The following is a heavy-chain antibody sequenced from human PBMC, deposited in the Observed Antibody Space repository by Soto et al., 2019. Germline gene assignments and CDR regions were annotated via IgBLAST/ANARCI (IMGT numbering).Heavy chain of an antibody. J-gene: IGHJ4*02. Sequence: EVQLVESGGGLVKPGGSLRLSCAASGFTFSSYSMNWVRQAPGKGLEWVSSISSSSSYIYYADSVKGQFTISRDNAKNSLYLQMNSLRAEDTAVYYCARDDWGEYLRGDFDYWGQGTLVTVSS. V-gene: IGHV3-21*01. CDR2: ISSSSSYI. CDR3: ARDDWGEYLRGDFDY. D-gene: IGHD3-16*01. CDR1: GFTFSSYS.